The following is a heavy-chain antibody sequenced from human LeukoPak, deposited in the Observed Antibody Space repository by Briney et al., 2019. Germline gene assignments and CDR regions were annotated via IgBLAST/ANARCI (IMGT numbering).Heavy chain of an antibody. CDR1: GGSISTSSYY. V-gene: IGHV4-39*01. CDR3: ARHTQYYYYGMDV. CDR2: IYYSGGS. Sequence: SETLSLTCTVSGGSISTSSYYWAWVRQPPGKGLEWIGSIYYSGGSYYNPPLQSRVTISLDTSKNQFSLKLSSVTAADTAVYYCARHTQYYYYGMDVWGQGTTVTVSS. J-gene: IGHJ6*02.